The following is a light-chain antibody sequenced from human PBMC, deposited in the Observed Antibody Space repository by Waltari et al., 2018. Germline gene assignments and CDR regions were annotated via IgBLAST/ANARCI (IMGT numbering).Light chain of an antibody. V-gene: IGLV1-51*02. Sequence: QSVLTQPPSVSATPGQRVTISCSGSSSNIGINYMSWYQQLPGTAPKLLIYENKKRPSGIPDRFPGSKSGTSATLGITGLQTEDEADYYCGTWDNSLSAWVFSGGTKLTVL. CDR3: GTWDNSLSAWV. CDR2: ENK. J-gene: IGLJ3*02. CDR1: SSNIGINY.